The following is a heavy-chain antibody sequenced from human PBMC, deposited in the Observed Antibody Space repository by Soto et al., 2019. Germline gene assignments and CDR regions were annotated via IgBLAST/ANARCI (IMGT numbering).Heavy chain of an antibody. D-gene: IGHD3-22*01. J-gene: IGHJ4*02. CDR3: AEDSSGYYY. CDR2: INTGNGIS. V-gene: IGHV1-3*04. Sequence: ASVKVSCKASGHSFSSYAIHWVRQAPGQRLEWMGWINTGNGISKYSQKFQDRVTITWDTSASTAYMELSRLRSEDTAVYYCAEDSSGYYYLGQGNRVTGSS. CDR1: GHSFSSYA.